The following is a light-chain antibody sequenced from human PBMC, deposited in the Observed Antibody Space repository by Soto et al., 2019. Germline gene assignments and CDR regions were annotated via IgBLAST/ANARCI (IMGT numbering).Light chain of an antibody. CDR1: QSISSW. V-gene: IGKV1-5*01. CDR3: QQYNSYSWT. J-gene: IGKJ1*01. CDR2: DAS. Sequence: DIQMTQSPSTLSVSVGDRVTITCRASQSISSWLAWYQQKPGNAPKLLIYDASSLESGVPSRFSGSGSGTEFTLTISSLQPDDFATYYCQQYNSYSWTFGQGTKVDIK.